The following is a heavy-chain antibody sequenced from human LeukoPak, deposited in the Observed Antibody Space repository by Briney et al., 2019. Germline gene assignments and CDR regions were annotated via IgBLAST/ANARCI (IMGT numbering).Heavy chain of an antibody. V-gene: IGHV3-74*01. CDR2: INSDGSST. D-gene: IGHD4-23*01. J-gene: IGHJ4*02. CDR3: ARGGNMLMDY. Sequence: GGSLRLSCAASGFTFSSYWMHWVRQAPAKGLVWVSRINSDGSSTSYADSVKGRFTISRDNAKNTLYLQMNSLRAEDTAVYYCARGGNMLMDYWGQGTLVTVSS. CDR1: GFTFSSYW.